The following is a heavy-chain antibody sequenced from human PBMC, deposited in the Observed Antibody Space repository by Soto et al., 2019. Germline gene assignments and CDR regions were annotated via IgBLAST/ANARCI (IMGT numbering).Heavy chain of an antibody. CDR3: ARHGDDYGDYVSGYFDY. CDR1: GGSISSSSYY. D-gene: IGHD4-17*01. CDR2: IYYSGST. V-gene: IGHV4-39*01. Sequence: SETLSLTCTVSGGSISSSSYYWGWIRQPPGKGLEWIGSIYYSGSTYYNPSLKSRVTISVDTSKNQFSLKLSSVTAADTAVYYCARHGDDYGDYVSGYFDYWGQGTQVTVSS. J-gene: IGHJ4*02.